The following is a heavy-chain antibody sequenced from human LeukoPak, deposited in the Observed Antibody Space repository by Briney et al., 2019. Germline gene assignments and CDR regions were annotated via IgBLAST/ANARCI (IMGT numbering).Heavy chain of an antibody. J-gene: IGHJ4*02. CDR3: ARGYCSTHSCYHFDY. Sequence: SQTLSLTFAISGDSVSSNSAAWNWIRQSPSRGLEWLGRTYYRSKWYNEYAVSVESRISINPDTSKNQFSLQLNSVTPEDAAVYYCARGYCSTHSCYHFDYWGQGTLVTVSS. V-gene: IGHV6-1*01. D-gene: IGHD2-2*01. CDR1: GDSVSSNSAA. CDR2: TYYRSKWYN.